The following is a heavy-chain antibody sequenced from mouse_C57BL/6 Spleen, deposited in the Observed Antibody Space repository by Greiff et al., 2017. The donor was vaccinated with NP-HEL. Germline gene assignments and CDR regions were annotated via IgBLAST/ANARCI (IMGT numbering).Heavy chain of an antibody. CDR2: INPYNGDT. V-gene: IGHV1-20*01. CDR1: GYSFTGYF. D-gene: IGHD2-4*01. CDR3: ARDYDYDGDMDY. Sequence: VQLKESGPELVKPGDSVKISCKASGYSFTGYFMNWVMQSHGKSLEWIGRINPYNGDTFYNQKFKGKATLTVDKSSSTAHMELRSLTSEDSAVYYCARDYDYDGDMDYWGQGTSVTVSS. J-gene: IGHJ4*01.